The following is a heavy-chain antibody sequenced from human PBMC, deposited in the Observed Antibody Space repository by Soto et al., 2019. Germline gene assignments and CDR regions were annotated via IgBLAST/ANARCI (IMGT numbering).Heavy chain of an antibody. CDR3: AGSVGSGSYYNQYNWFDP. CDR2: INVYNGNT. D-gene: IGHD3-10*01. CDR1: GYTFTNYG. J-gene: IGHJ5*02. Sequence: ASVKVSCKASGYTFTNYGISWVRQAPGQGLEWMGWINVYNGNTKYAQKVQGRVTMTTDTSTSTAYMELRSLRSDDTAVYYCAGSVGSGSYYNQYNWFDPWGQGTRVTVSS. V-gene: IGHV1-18*01.